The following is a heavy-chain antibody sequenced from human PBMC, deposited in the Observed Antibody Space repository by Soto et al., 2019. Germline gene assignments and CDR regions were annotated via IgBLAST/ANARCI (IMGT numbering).Heavy chain of an antibody. V-gene: IGHV1-69*13. CDR2: IILIFGTA. CDR1: GGTFSSYA. CDR3: ARTRSKCGYDCYYYYGMDV. Sequence: SVKVSCKASGGTFSSYAISWVRQAPGQGLEWMGGIILIFGTANYAQKFQGRVTITADESTSTAYMELSSLRSEDTAAYYCARTRSKCGYDCYYYYGMDVWGQGTTVTVSS. J-gene: IGHJ6*02. D-gene: IGHD5-12*01.